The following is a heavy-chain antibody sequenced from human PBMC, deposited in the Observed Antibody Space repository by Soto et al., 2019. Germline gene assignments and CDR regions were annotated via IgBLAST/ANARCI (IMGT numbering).Heavy chain of an antibody. CDR2: ISGSGGST. V-gene: IGHV3-23*01. Sequence: PGGSLRLSCAASGFTFSSYAMSWVRQAPGKGLEWVSAISGSGGSTFYADSVKGRFTISRDNSKNTLYLQMNSLRAEDTALYYCAKMRYGSGGSCPLHVACGIWGKGTMVAVAS. D-gene: IGHD2-15*01. CDR1: GFTFSSYA. J-gene: IGHJ3*02. CDR3: AKMRYGSGGSCPLHVACGI.